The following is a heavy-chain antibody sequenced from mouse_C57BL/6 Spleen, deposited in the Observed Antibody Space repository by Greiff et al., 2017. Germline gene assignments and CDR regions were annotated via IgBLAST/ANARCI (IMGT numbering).Heavy chain of an antibody. CDR3: ASIYYDYDGGVVGFDY. V-gene: IGHV1-64*01. CDR2: IHPNSGST. CDR1: GYTFTSYW. J-gene: IGHJ2*01. Sequence: VQLQQPGAELVKPGASVKLSCKASGYTFTSYWMHWVKQRPGQGLEWIGMIHPNSGSTNYNEKFKSKSPLTVDKSSSTAYMQLSSLTSAASAVYYCASIYYDYDGGVVGFDYWGQGTTLTVSS. D-gene: IGHD2-4*01.